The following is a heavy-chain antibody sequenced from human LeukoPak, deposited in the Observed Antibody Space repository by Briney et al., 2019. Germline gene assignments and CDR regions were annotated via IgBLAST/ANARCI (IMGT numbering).Heavy chain of an antibody. CDR3: ARDGFQVGATGHFDY. J-gene: IGHJ4*02. CDR2: INPSGGST. V-gene: IGHV1-46*01. CDR1: GYTFTSYA. D-gene: IGHD1-26*01. Sequence: ASVKVSCKASGYTFTSYAIHWVRQAPGQGLEWMGIINPSGGSTSYAQKFQGRVTMTRDTSTSTVYMELSSLRSEDTAVYYCARDGFQVGATGHFDYWGQGTLVTVSS.